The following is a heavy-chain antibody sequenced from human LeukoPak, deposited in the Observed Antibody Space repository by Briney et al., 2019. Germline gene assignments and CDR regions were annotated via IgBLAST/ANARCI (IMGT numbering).Heavy chain of an antibody. CDR3: ARGGRGWYVPLDY. Sequence: SWGSLRLSCAASGFTFSTYTMHWVRQAPGKGLEWVAVISYDGSNKYYADSVKGRFTISRDNSKNTLYLQMNSLRAEDTAVYYCARGGRGWYVPLDYWGQGTLVTVSS. J-gene: IGHJ4*02. CDR2: ISYDGSNK. CDR1: GFTFSTYT. V-gene: IGHV3-30*04. D-gene: IGHD6-19*01.